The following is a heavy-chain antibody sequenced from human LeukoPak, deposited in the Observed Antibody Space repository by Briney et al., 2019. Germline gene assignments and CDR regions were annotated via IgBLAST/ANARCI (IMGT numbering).Heavy chain of an antibody. Sequence: SETLSLTCVVYGGSFSGHYWSWIRQPPGKGLEWIGENNHSGSVNYNPSLKSRVTVSADASKNQFSLKLNSVTAADTAVYYCAFTTGTYYLDFWGQGTLVTVSS. CDR3: AFTTGTYYLDF. J-gene: IGHJ4*02. D-gene: IGHD1-26*01. V-gene: IGHV4-34*01. CDR2: NNHSGSV. CDR1: GGSFSGHY.